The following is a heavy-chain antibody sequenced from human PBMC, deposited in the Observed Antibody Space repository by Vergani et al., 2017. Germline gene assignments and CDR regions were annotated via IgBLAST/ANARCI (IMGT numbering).Heavy chain of an antibody. CDR3: ARGHMVRVVYRWFDP. CDR2: MNPNTGNT. Sequence: QVQLVQSGAEVKKTGASVKVSCKASGYVFTSYDINWVRQATGQGLEWLGWMNPNTGNTGYAQRFQGRVVMIRDTSISTAYLEVNSLRSEDTAAYYCARGHMVRVVYRWFDPWGQGTLVTVSS. J-gene: IGHJ5*02. V-gene: IGHV1-8*01. D-gene: IGHD3-10*01. CDR1: GYVFTSYD.